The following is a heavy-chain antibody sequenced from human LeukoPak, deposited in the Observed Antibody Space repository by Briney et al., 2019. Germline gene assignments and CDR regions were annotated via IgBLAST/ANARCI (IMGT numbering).Heavy chain of an antibody. J-gene: IGHJ4*02. V-gene: IGHV4-4*08. CDR3: ARLGPYFDY. CDR2: IYTSGST. Sequence: SETLSLTCTVSGGSMSPYHWGWIRQPPGKGLEWTGYIYTSGSTNYNPSLKSRVTMSVDTSKNQFSLKLSSVTAADTAVYYCARLGPYFDYWGQGTLVTVSS. CDR1: GGSMSPYH.